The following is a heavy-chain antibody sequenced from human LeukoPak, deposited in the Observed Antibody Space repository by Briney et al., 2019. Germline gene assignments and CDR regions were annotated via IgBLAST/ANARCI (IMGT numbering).Heavy chain of an antibody. CDR1: GGPISSGYYF. D-gene: IGHD2-2*01. V-gene: IGHV4-61*02. CDR2: MYTTGRT. CDR3: ARLAYCSSTSCKYNWFDP. J-gene: IGHJ5*02. Sequence: SDTLSLTCTVSGGPISSGYYFWTWIRQPAGKELEWFGCMYTTGRTNYNPSLKSRVTISVDTSKNQFSLNLSSVTAADTAVYYCARLAYCSSTSCKYNWFDPWGQGTLVTVSS.